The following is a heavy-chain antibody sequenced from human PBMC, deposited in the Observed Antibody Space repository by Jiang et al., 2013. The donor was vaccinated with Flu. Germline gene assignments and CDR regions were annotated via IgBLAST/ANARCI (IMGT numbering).Heavy chain of an antibody. CDR1: GGSISSSSYY. CDR3: ARLPSGGDSPHWYYGMDV. D-gene: IGHD2-21*02. Sequence: SGPGLVKPSETLSLTCTVSGGSISSSSYYWGWIRQPPGKGLEWIGSIYYSGSTYYNPSLKSRVTISVDTSKNQFSLKLSSVTAADTAVYYCARLPSGGDSPHWYYGMDVWGQGTTVTVSS. V-gene: IGHV4-39*01. CDR2: IYYSGST. J-gene: IGHJ6*02.